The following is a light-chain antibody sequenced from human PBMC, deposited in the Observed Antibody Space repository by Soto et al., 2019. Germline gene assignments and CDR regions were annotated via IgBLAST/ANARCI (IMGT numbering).Light chain of an antibody. CDR3: QQYNNWPS. Sequence: EIVITQSPATLSLSPGERATLSCRASHSVSSDLAWYQQKPGQAPRLLIYGASTRATGLPARFSGRGSGTEFTLTISSLQSDDFAFYYCQQYNNWPSFGRGTKVDIK. CDR1: HSVSSD. J-gene: IGKJ1*01. CDR2: GAS. V-gene: IGKV3-15*01.